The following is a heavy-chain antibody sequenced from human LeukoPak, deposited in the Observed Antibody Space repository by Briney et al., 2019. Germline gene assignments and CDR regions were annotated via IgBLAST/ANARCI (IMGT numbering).Heavy chain of an antibody. Sequence: GGSLRLSCAASGFTFSSYSMNWVRQAPGKGLEWVSSISSSSSYIYYADSVKGRFTISRDNSKNTLYLQMNSLRAEDTAVYYCARGVAPSKLFDYWGQGTLVTVSS. J-gene: IGHJ4*02. V-gene: IGHV3-21*04. CDR2: ISSSSSYI. CDR3: ARGVAPSKLFDY. CDR1: GFTFSSYS. D-gene: IGHD2-15*01.